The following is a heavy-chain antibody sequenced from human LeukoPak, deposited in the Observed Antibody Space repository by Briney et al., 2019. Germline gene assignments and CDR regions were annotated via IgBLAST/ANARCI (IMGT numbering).Heavy chain of an antibody. CDR3: ARGSCSWRNAFDI. CDR1: GFTFSSYW. J-gene: IGHJ3*02. CDR2: IKQDGSEK. D-gene: IGHD6-13*01. V-gene: IGHV3-7*01. Sequence: PGGSLRLSCAASGFTFSSYWMSGCRQAPGKGLEWVANIKQDGSEKYYVDSVKGRFTISRDNAKNSLYLQMNSLRAEDTAVCYCARGSCSWRNAFDIWGQGTMVTVSS.